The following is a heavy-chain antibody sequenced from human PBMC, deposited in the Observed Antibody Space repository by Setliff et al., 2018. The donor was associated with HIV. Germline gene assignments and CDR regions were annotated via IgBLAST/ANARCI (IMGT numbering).Heavy chain of an antibody. D-gene: IGHD7-27*01. CDR3: TRWGVGVGQLGDGYFYH. J-gene: IGHJ4*02. CDR2: MFYSGRS. V-gene: IGHV4-39*01. CDR1: AGYIRSTNYY. Sequence: SETLSLTCTVSAGYIRSTNYYWGWIRQPPGKGLEWIGSMFYSGRSYYNPSLQSRVSISVDTSKNQFSLKLRSVTAADTAVYYCTRWGVGVGQLGDGYFYHWGQGTLVTVSS.